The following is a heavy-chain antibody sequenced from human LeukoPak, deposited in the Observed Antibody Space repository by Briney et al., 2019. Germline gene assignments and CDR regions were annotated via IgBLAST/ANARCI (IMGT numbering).Heavy chain of an antibody. CDR2: IYYSGST. D-gene: IGHD7-27*01. V-gene: IGHV4-59*08. J-gene: IGHJ6*03. CDR3: ARSPLGTHYYYMDV. CDR1: GGSISTYY. Sequence: SETLSLTCTVSGGSISTYYWSWIRQSPGKGLEWIGYIYYSGSTYYNPSLKSRVTISVDTSTNQFSLKLTSVTAVDTAVYYCARSPLGTHYYYMDVWGKGTTVTVSS.